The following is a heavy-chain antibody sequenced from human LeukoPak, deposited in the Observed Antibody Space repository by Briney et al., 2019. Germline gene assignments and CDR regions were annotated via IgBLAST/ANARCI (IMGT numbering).Heavy chain of an antibody. CDR1: GGSISSGGYY. Sequence: SETLSLTCTVSGGSISSGGYYWRWIRQHPGKGLEWIGYIYYSGSTYYNPSLKSRVTISVDTSKNQFSLKLSSVTAADTAVYYCAREPDYDFWSGLTLGDAFDIWGQGTMVTVSS. J-gene: IGHJ3*02. D-gene: IGHD3-3*01. CDR3: AREPDYDFWSGLTLGDAFDI. V-gene: IGHV4-31*03. CDR2: IYYSGST.